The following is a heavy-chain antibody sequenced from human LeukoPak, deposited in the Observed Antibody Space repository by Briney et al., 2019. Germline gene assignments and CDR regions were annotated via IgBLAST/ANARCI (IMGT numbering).Heavy chain of an antibody. D-gene: IGHD2-2*01. Sequence: SETLSLTCTVSGVSVSSGSYYWRWIRQPPGKGLEWIGYIYLSGSTNYNPSLKSRVTISVDTSKNQFSLKLRSVTAADTAVYYCARDAIPSSYWYFDLWGRGTLVTVSS. J-gene: IGHJ2*01. V-gene: IGHV4-61*01. CDR3: ARDAIPSSYWYFDL. CDR1: GVSVSSGSYY. CDR2: IYLSGST.